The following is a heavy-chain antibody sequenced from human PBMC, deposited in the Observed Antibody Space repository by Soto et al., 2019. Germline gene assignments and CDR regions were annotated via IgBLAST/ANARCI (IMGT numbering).Heavy chain of an antibody. V-gene: IGHV1-69*13. CDR3: ASHVMVYAIPSYGMDV. D-gene: IGHD2-8*01. CDR2: IIPIFGTA. J-gene: IGHJ6*02. CDR1: GGTFSSYA. Sequence: SVKVCCKASGGTFSSYAISWVRQAPGQELEWMGGIIPIFGTANYAQKFQGRVTITADESTGTAYRELSSQKSEDTSVYYCASHVMVYAIPSYGMDVWGQGTTVTVSS.